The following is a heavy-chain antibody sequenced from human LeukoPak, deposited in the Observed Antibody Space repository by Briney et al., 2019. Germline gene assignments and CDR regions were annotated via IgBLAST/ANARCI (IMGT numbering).Heavy chain of an antibody. J-gene: IGHJ6*03. Sequence: SETLSLTCTDSGGSIIIYYWRWIRQPAGKGLEWIGRIYTSGTTNYNPSLKSRVTMSVDTSKKQFSLKLSSVTAADTAIYYCARAYQHLAYYMDVWGEGTTVTVSS. CDR2: IYTSGTT. CDR1: GGSIIIYY. V-gene: IGHV4-4*07. CDR3: ARAYQHLAYYMDV. D-gene: IGHD3-16*01.